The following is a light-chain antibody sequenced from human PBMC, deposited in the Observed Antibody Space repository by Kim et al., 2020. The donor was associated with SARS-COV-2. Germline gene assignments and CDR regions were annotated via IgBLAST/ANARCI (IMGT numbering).Light chain of an antibody. CDR3: QVWDSSSDHPE. Sequence: APGKTARITCGGNNIGSKSVHWYQQKPGQAPVLVIYYDSDRPSGIPERFSGSNSGNTATLTISRVEAGDEAEYYCQVWDSSSDHPEFGGGTQLTVL. V-gene: IGLV3-21*04. CDR2: YDS. CDR1: NIGSKS. J-gene: IGLJ2*01.